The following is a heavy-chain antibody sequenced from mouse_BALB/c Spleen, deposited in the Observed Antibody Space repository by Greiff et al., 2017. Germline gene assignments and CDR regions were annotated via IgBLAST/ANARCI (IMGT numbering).Heavy chain of an antibody. Sequence: VQLQQSGAELVKPGASVKLSCTASGFNIKDTYMHWVKQRPEQGLEWIGRIDPANGNTKYDPKFQGKATITADTSSNTAYLQLSSLTSEDTAVYYCARWGLRRAWFAYCGQGTLVTVSA. CDR3: ARWGLRRAWFAY. D-gene: IGHD2-4*01. J-gene: IGHJ3*01. CDR2: IDPANGNT. V-gene: IGHV14-3*02. CDR1: GFNIKDTY.